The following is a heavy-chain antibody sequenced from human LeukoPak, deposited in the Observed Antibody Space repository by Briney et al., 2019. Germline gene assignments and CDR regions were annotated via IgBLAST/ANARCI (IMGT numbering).Heavy chain of an antibody. CDR2: TSSDLNVK. CDR3: AREKFLEWYAVAGTFGYFDY. V-gene: IGHV3-30-3*01. CDR1: GFTFRNYV. J-gene: IGHJ4*02. D-gene: IGHD6-19*01. Sequence: GGSLGLSCAASGFTFRNYVIHWVRQAPGKGLEWVAVTSSDLNVKLYADSVKGRFTISRDNSKNTLYLQMNSLRAEDTAVYYCAREKFLEWYAVAGTFGYFDYWGQGTLVTVSS.